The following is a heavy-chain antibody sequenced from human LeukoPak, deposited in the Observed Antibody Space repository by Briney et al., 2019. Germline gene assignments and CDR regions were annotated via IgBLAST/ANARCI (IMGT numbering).Heavy chain of an antibody. CDR1: GFTVSSNY. Sequence: PGGSLRLSCAASGFTVSSNYMSWVRQAPGKGLEWVSVIYSGGSTYYADSVKGRFTISRDNSKNTLYLQMNSLRAEDTAVYYCARASNTIFGVVIDYWGQGTLVTVS. V-gene: IGHV3-53*01. CDR3: ARASNTIFGVVIDY. J-gene: IGHJ4*02. CDR2: IYSGGST. D-gene: IGHD3-3*01.